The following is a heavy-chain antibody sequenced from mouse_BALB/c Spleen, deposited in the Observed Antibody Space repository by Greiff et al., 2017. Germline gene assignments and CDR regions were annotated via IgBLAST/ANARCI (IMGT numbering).Heavy chain of an antibody. Sequence: EVKVEESGPGLVKPSQSLSLTCSVTGYSITSGYYWNWIRQFPGNKLEWMGYISYDGSNNYNPSLKNRISITRDTSKNQFFLKLNSVTTEDTATYYCARDSSGAFDYWGQGTTLTVSS. V-gene: IGHV3-6*02. D-gene: IGHD3-1*01. CDR3: ARDSSGAFDY. CDR1: GYSITSGYY. CDR2: ISYDGSN. J-gene: IGHJ2*01.